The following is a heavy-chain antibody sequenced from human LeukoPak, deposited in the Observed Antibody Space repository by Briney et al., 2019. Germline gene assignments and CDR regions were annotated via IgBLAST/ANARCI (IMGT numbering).Heavy chain of an antibody. Sequence: GGSLRLSCEASGFTFTTYWMSWVRQAPGKGLEWVANINQDGREKYYVDSVKGRFTISRDNAKSSLYLQLNSLRAEDTALYYCARDRRPSGTRAYSDSWGQGTPVTVSS. V-gene: IGHV3-7*05. CDR3: ARDRRPSGTRAYSDS. D-gene: IGHD6-13*01. CDR1: GFTFTTYW. J-gene: IGHJ4*02. CDR2: INQDGREK.